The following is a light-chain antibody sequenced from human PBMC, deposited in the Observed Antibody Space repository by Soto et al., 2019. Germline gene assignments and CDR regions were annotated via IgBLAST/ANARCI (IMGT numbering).Light chain of an antibody. Sequence: DIQMTQSPSTLSASVGYRFTMTCRARQSISRWLAWHQQKPGKAPRLLIYDASNLQRGVPSRFSGSGSGTEFTLTITSLQPEDFATYYCQQYNDYSGMFGQGTKVDIK. CDR2: DAS. V-gene: IGKV1-5*01. J-gene: IGKJ1*01. CDR3: QQYNDYSGM. CDR1: QSISRW.